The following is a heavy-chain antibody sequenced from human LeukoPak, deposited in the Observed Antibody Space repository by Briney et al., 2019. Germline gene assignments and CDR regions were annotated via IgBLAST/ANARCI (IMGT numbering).Heavy chain of an antibody. J-gene: IGHJ6*02. CDR2: MNPNSGNT. CDR1: GYTFTSYD. Sequence: ASVKVSCKASGYTFTSYDISWVRQATGQGLEWMGWMNPNSGNTGYAQKFQGRVTMTRNTSISTAYMELSSLRSEDTAVYYCARGVGRRSYQLLFRHYYYGMDVWGQGTTVTVSS. D-gene: IGHD2-2*01. CDR3: ARGVGRRSYQLLFRHYYYGMDV. V-gene: IGHV1-8*01.